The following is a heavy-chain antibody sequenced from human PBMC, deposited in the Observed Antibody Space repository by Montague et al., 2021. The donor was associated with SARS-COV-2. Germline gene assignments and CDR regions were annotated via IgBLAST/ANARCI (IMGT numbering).Heavy chain of an antibody. CDR3: ASELLGAFDI. CDR1: GFTFSSCA. Sequence: SLRLSGAASGFTFSSCAMHWVRQAPGKGLEWVAVISYDGSNKYYADSVKGRFTISRDNSKNTLYLQMNSLRAEDTAVYYCASELLGAFDIWGQGTMVTVSS. CDR2: ISYDGSNK. V-gene: IGHV3-30-3*01. J-gene: IGHJ3*02. D-gene: IGHD2/OR15-2a*01.